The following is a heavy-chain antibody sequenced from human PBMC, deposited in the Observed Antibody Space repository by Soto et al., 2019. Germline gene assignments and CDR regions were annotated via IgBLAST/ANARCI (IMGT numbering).Heavy chain of an antibody. CDR2: ISAYNGNT. D-gene: IGHD3-10*01. Sequence: ASVKVSFKASGYTFTCYYMHWVLQAPGQGLEWMGWISAYNGNTNYAQKLQGRVTMTTDTSTTTAYMELRSLRSDDTAVYYCARDPLRGYYYAMDVWGPGTTVTVSS. J-gene: IGHJ6*02. CDR1: GYTFTCYY. V-gene: IGHV1-18*04. CDR3: ARDPLRGYYYAMDV.